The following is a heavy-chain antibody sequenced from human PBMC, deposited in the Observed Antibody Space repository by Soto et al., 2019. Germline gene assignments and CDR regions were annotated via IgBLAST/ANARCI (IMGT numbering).Heavy chain of an antibody. V-gene: IGHV2-5*01. CDR1: GFSLSTSGRT. J-gene: IGHJ4*02. D-gene: IGHD6-13*01. CDR3: TLRQDSSRGPIS. Sequence: QITLKESGPTLVKPTETLTLTCSVSGFSLSTSGRTLGWLRQPPGKAPEWLALGGQYSPSLQSRVTFTKDTSKIQVVLTLTDMDPADTATYYCTLRQDSSRGPISWGQGILVTVS. CDR2: GG.